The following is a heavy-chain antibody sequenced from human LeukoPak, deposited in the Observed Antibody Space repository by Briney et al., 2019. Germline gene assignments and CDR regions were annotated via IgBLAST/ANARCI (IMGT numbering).Heavy chain of an antibody. CDR2: TWYDGRNN. J-gene: IGHJ6*01. D-gene: IGHD2-21*01. CDR1: GLTFSSYG. CDR3: AREVAPLYFHYGMDV. V-gene: IGHV3-33*01. Sequence: PGGSLRLSCEASGLTFSSYGMHWVRQAPGKGLEWVAVTWYDGRNNYYAASVKGRFTITRDDSKTTVYLLMNSLRAEDTAVYYCAREVAPLYFHYGMDVWGEGTTVTVSS.